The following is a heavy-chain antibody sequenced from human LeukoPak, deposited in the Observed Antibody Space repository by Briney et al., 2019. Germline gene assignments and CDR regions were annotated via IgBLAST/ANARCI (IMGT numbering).Heavy chain of an antibody. Sequence: SRVTISVDTSKNQFSLNLSSATAADTAVYYCARLLDSSAHYWYFDLWGRGTLVTVSS. D-gene: IGHD3/OR15-3a*01. CDR3: ARLLDSSAHYWYFDL. J-gene: IGHJ2*01. V-gene: IGHV4-61*07.